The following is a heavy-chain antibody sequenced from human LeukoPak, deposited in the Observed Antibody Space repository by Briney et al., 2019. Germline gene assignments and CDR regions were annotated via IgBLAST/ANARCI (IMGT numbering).Heavy chain of an antibody. Sequence: GGSLRLSCAASGFTFSTYGMHWVRQAPGKGLEWVAVTSYDGSNKYYGDAVKGRFTISRDNSKNTLYLQMNSLRAEDTAVYYCAEGYYDFWTGGYHYYYGMDVWGQGTTVTVSS. CDR2: TSYDGSNK. J-gene: IGHJ6*02. CDR3: AEGYYDFWTGGYHYYYGMDV. CDR1: GFTFSTYG. V-gene: IGHV3-30*18. D-gene: IGHD3-3*01.